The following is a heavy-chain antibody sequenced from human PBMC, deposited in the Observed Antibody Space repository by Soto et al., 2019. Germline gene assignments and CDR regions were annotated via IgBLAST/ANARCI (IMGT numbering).Heavy chain of an antibody. CDR3: ARDYDILTGYSTPDAFDI. CDR1: GGTFSSYT. Sequence: SVKVSCKASGGTFSSYTISWVRQAPGQGLEWMGRIIPILGIANYAQKFQGRVTITADKSTSTAYMELSSLRSEDTAVYYCARDYDILTGYSTPDAFDIWGQGTMVTVSS. CDR2: IIPILGIA. J-gene: IGHJ3*02. V-gene: IGHV1-69*04. D-gene: IGHD3-9*01.